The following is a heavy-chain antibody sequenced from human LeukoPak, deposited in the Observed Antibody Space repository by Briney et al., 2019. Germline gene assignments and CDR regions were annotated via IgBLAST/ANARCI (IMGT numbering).Heavy chain of an antibody. CDR3: ARDQAYYYDSSGYYYPSFDY. CDR2: IYSGGST. Sequence: GGSLRLSCAASGFTVSSNYMSWVRQAPGKGLEWVSVIYSGGSTYYADSVKGRFTISRDNSKKSLYLQMNSLRAEDTAVYYCARDQAYYYDSSGYYYPSFDYWGQGTLVTVSS. D-gene: IGHD3-22*01. J-gene: IGHJ4*02. CDR1: GFTVSSNY. V-gene: IGHV3-53*01.